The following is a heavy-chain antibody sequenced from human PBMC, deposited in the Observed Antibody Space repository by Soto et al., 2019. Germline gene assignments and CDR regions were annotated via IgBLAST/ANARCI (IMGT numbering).Heavy chain of an antibody. V-gene: IGHV3-23*01. D-gene: IGHD2-15*01. Sequence: GGSLRLSCAASGFTFSSYAMSWVRQAPGKGLEWVSAISGSGGSTYYADSVKGRFTISRDNSKNTLYLQMNSLRAEDTAVYYCAKETHVVVVAATAFDYWGQGTLVTVSS. J-gene: IGHJ4*02. CDR1: GFTFSSYA. CDR2: ISGSGGST. CDR3: AKETHVVVVAATAFDY.